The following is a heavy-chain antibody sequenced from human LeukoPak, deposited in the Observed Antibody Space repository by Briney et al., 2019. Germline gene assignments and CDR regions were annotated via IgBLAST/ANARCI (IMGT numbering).Heavy chain of an antibody. D-gene: IGHD4-17*01. Sequence: SETLSLTCTVSGHSISSGSYWGWIRQPPGKGLEWIGSIYHSGSTNYNPSLKSRVTISVDTSKNQFSLKLSSVTAADTAVYYCARRGTVTTWFDYWGQGTLVTVSS. CDR3: ARRGTVTTWFDY. J-gene: IGHJ4*02. CDR1: GHSISSGSY. CDR2: IYHSGST. V-gene: IGHV4-38-2*02.